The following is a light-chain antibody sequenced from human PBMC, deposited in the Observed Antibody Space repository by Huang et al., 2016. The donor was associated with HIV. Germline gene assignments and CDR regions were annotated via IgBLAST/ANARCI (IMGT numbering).Light chain of an antibody. CDR1: QGISNS. CDR2: AAS. V-gene: IGKV1-NL1*01. J-gene: IGKJ2*01. Sequence: DIQMTQSPSSLSASVGDRVTITCRASQGISNSLAWYQQKPGKAPKLLLYAASGLESGVPSRFSGSGSGAQYTLTISSLQPEDIATYYCQQYFTTPYTFGQGTKLEIK. CDR3: QQYFTTPYT.